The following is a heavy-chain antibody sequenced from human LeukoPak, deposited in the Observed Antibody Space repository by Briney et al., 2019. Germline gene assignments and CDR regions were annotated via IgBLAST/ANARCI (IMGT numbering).Heavy chain of an antibody. CDR2: IWYDGSNK. D-gene: IGHD3-16*02. J-gene: IGHJ4*02. CDR1: GFTFSSYG. V-gene: IGHV3-33*01. Sequence: PGGSLRLSCAASGFTFSSYGMHWVRQAPGKGLEWVAVIWYDGSNKYYADSVKGRFTISRDNSKNTLYLQMNSLRAEDTAVYYCARGSLYDYVWGSYRDYWGQGTLVTVSS. CDR3: ARGSLYDYVWGSYRDY.